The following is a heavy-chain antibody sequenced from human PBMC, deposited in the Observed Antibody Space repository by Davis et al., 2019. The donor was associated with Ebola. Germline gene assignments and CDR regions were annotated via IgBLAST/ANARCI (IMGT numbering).Heavy chain of an antibody. Sequence: PGGSLRLSCAASGFTFSSYAMSWVRQAPGKGLEWVSGITGSGSSTYYADSVKGRFTISRDNSKSTLYLQMNSLRAEDTAVYYCARDAHDYDAFDIWGQGTMVTVSS. V-gene: IGHV3-23*01. CDR2: ITGSGSST. J-gene: IGHJ3*02. CDR3: ARDAHDYDAFDI. D-gene: IGHD5-12*01. CDR1: GFTFSSYA.